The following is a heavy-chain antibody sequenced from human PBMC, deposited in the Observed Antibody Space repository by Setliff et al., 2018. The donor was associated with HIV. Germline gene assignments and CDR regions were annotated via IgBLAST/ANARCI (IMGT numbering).Heavy chain of an antibody. Sequence: GESLKISCEGSGFSFASHAMTWVRQAPGKGLEWVSTFADSAVITLYADSVKGRFTMSRDNSKNTLYLHMTGLRADDTAVYYCARGRVDTTMVPPPYWGQGTLVTVSS. V-gene: IGHV3-23*01. J-gene: IGHJ4*02. CDR2: FADSAVIT. D-gene: IGHD5-18*01. CDR3: ARGRVDTTMVPPPY. CDR1: GFSFASHA.